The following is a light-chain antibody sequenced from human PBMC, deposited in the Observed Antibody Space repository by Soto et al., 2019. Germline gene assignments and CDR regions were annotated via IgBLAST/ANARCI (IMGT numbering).Light chain of an antibody. CDR3: QQGYSTPVT. J-gene: IGKJ1*01. CDR1: QRISSF. CDR2: AAS. Sequence: DIQMTQSPSSLSASVGDRVTITCRASQRISSFLNWYQQKPGEAPKLLIYAASSLQSGVPSRFSGSGSGADFTLTISSLQPEDFATYYCQQGYSTPVTFGQGTKVDIK. V-gene: IGKV1-39*01.